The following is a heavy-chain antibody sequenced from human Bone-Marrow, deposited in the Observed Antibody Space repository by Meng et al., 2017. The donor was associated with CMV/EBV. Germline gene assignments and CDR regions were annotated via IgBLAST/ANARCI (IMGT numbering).Heavy chain of an antibody. Sequence: LSCAVYGGSFSGYYWSWIRQPPGKGLEWIGEINHSGSTNYNPSLKSRVTISVDTSKNQFSLKLSSVTAADTAVYYCARGRARMDYWGQGTLVTVSS. J-gene: IGHJ4*02. CDR3: ARGRARMDY. D-gene: IGHD6-6*01. V-gene: IGHV4-34*01. CDR2: INHSGST. CDR1: GGSFSGYY.